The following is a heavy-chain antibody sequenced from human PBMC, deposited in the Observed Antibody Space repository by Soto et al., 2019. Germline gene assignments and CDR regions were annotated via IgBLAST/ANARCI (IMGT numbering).Heavy chain of an antibody. J-gene: IGHJ5*02. D-gene: IGHD3-10*01. CDR2: ISYDGSNK. V-gene: IGHV3-30-3*01. CDR3: ARGGGNAYYGSGTEAGFDP. CDR1: GFTFSSYA. Sequence: QVQLVESGGGVVQPGRSLRLSCAASGFTFSSYAMHWVRQAPGKGLEWVAVISYDGSNKYYADSVKGRFTISRDNSKNTLYLQMNSLRAEDTAVHYCARGGGNAYYGSGTEAGFDPWGQGTLVTVSS.